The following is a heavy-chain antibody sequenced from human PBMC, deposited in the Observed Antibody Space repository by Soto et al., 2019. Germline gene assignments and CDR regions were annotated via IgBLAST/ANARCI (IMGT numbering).Heavy chain of an antibody. Sequence: SETLSLTCTVSGGSISSSGYYWGWIRQPPGKGLEWIGNIYYSGSTNYNTSLKSRVTISVDTSKNQFSLKVSSVTAADTAVYYCARRSYYGSGSIFDYWGQGTLVTVSS. J-gene: IGHJ4*02. CDR2: IYYSGST. D-gene: IGHD3-10*01. CDR3: ARRSYYGSGSIFDY. V-gene: IGHV4-39*01. CDR1: GGSISSSGYY.